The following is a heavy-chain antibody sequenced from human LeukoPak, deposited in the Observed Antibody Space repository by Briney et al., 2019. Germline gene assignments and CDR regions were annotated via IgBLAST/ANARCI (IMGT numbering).Heavy chain of an antibody. J-gene: IGHJ2*01. D-gene: IGHD1-26*01. CDR2: ISSSSSYI. Sequence: GGSLRLSCAASGFTFSSYSMNWVRQAPGKGLEWVSSISSSSSYIYYADSVKGRFTISRDNAKNSLYLQMNSLRAEDTAVYYCAREGRGNWYFDRWGRGTLVTVSS. CDR3: AREGRGNWYFDR. CDR1: GFTFSSYS. V-gene: IGHV3-21*01.